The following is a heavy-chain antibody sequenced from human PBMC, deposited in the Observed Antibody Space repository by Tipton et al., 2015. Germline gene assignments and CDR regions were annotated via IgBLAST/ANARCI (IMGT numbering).Heavy chain of an antibody. Sequence: PGLVKPSQTLSLTCAISGDSVSNNFASWNWIRQSPSRGLEWLGRTYYKSKWYNDYTESVKSRLTISADTSKNQFSLHLNSVTPEDTAVYYCAREVRQDWAIHWYFDLWGRGTLVTVSS. D-gene: IGHD2-2*02. CDR1: GDSVSNNFAS. V-gene: IGHV6-1*01. J-gene: IGHJ2*01. CDR2: TYYKSKWYN. CDR3: AREVRQDWAIHWYFDL.